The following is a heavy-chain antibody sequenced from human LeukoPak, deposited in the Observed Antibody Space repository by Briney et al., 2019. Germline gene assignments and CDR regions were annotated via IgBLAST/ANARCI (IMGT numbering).Heavy chain of an antibody. CDR2: FDPEDGET. D-gene: IGHD3-22*01. V-gene: IGHV1-24*01. CDR1: GYTLTELS. Sequence: GASVKVSCKVSGYTLTELSMHWVRQAPGKGLEWMGGFDPEDGETIYAQKFQGRVTMTEDTSTDTAYMELSSLRSEDTAVYYCATRRITMIVVGGAFDIWGQGTMVTVSS. CDR3: ATRRITMIVVGGAFDI. J-gene: IGHJ3*02.